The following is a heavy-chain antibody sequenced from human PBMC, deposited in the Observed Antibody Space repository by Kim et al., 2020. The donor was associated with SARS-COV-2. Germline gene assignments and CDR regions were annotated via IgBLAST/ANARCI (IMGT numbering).Heavy chain of an antibody. CDR2: IWYDGSNK. Sequence: GGSLRLSCAASEFTFSNYAMYWVRQAPGKGLEWVAVIWYDGSNKYYADSVKGRFTISRDNSKNKLYLQMNSLRAEDTAMYLCARARLGHPQTGAFDIWG. CDR3: ARARLGHPQTGAFDI. D-gene: IGHD7-27*01. V-gene: IGHV3-33*01. CDR1: EFTFSNYA. J-gene: IGHJ3*02.